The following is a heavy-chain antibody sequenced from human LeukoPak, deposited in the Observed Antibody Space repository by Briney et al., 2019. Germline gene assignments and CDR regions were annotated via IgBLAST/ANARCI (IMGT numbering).Heavy chain of an antibody. CDR1: GYSISSGYY. CDR3: ASRSGSYYGPFDH. Sequence: SETPSLTCAVSGYSISSGYYWGWIRQPPGKGLEWIGSVYHSGSTYYNPSLKSRVTISVDTSKNQFSLKLSSVTAADTAVYYCASRSGSYYGPFDHWGQGTLVTVSS. D-gene: IGHD1-26*01. V-gene: IGHV4-38-2*01. CDR2: VYHSGST. J-gene: IGHJ4*02.